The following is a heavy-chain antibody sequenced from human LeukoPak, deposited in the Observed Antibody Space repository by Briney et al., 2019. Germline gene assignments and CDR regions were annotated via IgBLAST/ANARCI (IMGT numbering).Heavy chain of an antibody. CDR2: ISAYNGNT. J-gene: IGHJ4*02. CDR3: ARGCITIFGVAPYYFDY. D-gene: IGHD3-3*01. V-gene: IGHV1-18*01. Sequence: ASVKVSCKASGYTFTSYGISWVRQAPGQGLEWMGWISAYNGNTNYAQKLQGRVTMTTDTSTSTAYMELRSLRPDDTAVYYCARGCITIFGVAPYYFDYWGQGTLVTVSS. CDR1: GYTFTSYG.